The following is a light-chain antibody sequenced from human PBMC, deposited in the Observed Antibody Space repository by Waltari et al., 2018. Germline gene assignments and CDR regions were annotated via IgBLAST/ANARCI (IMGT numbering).Light chain of an antibody. CDR2: DDF. V-gene: IGLV3-21*04. J-gene: IGLJ3*02. Sequence: SYVLTQPPSVSVAPGKTATITCDGDDIGPKTVHRYRQTPGQAPVLVIYDDFARPSGIPERFSGSNSGNTATLTISRVEAGDEADYYCQVWGSGYDHWVFGGGTKLTVL. CDR3: QVWGSGYDHWV. CDR1: DIGPKT.